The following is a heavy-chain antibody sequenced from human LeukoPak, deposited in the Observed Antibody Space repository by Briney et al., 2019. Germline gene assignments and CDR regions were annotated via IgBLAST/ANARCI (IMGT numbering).Heavy chain of an antibody. CDR3: ARFSEITPYDW. D-gene: IGHD3-16*01. V-gene: IGHV1-8*03. J-gene: IGHJ4*02. Sequence: ASVKVSCKASGYTFTSYDINWVRQATGQGLEWMGWMNPNSGNTGYAQEFQGRVTITRNTSISTAYMELSSLRSEDTAVYYCARFSEITPYDWWGQGTLVTVSS. CDR1: GYTFTSYD. CDR2: MNPNSGNT.